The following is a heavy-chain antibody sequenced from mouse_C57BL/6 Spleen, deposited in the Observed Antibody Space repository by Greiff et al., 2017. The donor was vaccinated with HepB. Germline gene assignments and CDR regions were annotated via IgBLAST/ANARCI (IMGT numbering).Heavy chain of an antibody. CDR1: GYTFTDYN. CDR2: INPNNGGT. CDR3: AREAGTLAY. D-gene: IGHD4-1*01. V-gene: IGHV1-22*01. J-gene: IGHJ3*01. Sequence: EVKLMESGPELVKPGASVKMSCKASGYTFTDYNMHWVKQSHGKSLEWIGYINPNNGGTSYNQKFKGKATLTVNKSSSTAYMELRSLTSEDSAVYYCAREAGTLAYWGQGTLVTVSA.